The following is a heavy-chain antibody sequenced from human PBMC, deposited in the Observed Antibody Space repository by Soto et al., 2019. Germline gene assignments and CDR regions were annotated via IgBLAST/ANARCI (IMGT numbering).Heavy chain of an antibody. J-gene: IGHJ3*02. CDR2: INAGNGNT. CDR1: GYTFTSYA. V-gene: IGHV1-3*01. Sequence: QVQLVQSGAEVKKPGASVKVSCKASGYTFTSYAMHWVRQAPGQRLEWMGWINAGNGNTKYSQKFQGRVTITRDTSASTAYMELSSLSSEDTAVYYCARSRQVVVAATKGDAVDIWGQGTMVTVSS. CDR3: ARSRQVVVAATKGDAVDI. D-gene: IGHD2-15*01.